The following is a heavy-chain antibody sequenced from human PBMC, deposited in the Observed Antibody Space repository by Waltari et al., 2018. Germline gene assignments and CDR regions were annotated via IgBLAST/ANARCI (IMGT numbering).Heavy chain of an antibody. Sequence: QVQLQESGPGLVKPSETLSLTCTVSGGSISSHYWSWIRQPPGKGLEWIGYIYYSGSTNYNPSLKSRVTISVDTSKNQFSLKLSAVTAADTAVYYCARANFSYRGGSCLDYWGQGTLVTVSS. J-gene: IGHJ4*02. CDR3: ARANFSYRGGSCLDY. CDR1: GGSISSHY. V-gene: IGHV4-59*11. D-gene: IGHD2-15*01. CDR2: IYYSGST.